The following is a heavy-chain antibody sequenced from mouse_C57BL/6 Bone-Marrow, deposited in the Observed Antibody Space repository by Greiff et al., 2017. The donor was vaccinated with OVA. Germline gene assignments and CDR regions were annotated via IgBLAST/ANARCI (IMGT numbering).Heavy chain of an antibody. CDR1: GFSLTSYG. D-gene: IGHD2-4*01. Sequence: VQGVESGPGLVAPSQSLSITCTVSGFSLTSYGVHWVRQPPGKGLEWLVVIWSDGSTTYNSALKSRLSISKDNSKSQVFLKMNSLQTDDTAMYYCARHYDYDSPWFAYWGQGTLVTVSA. CDR2: IWSDGST. CDR3: ARHYDYDSPWFAY. J-gene: IGHJ3*01. V-gene: IGHV2-6-1*01.